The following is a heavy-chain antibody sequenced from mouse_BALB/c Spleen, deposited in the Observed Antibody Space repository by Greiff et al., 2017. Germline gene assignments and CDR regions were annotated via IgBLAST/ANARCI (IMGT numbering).Heavy chain of an antibody. J-gene: IGHJ3*01. CDR1: GFTFSSYT. D-gene: IGHD2-3*01. CDR3: TRDGDGYYGAY. Sequence: EVKLVESGGGLVKPGGSLKLSCAASGFTFSSYTMSWVRQTPEKRLEWVATISSGGSYTYYPDSVKGRFTISRDNAKNTLYLQMSSLKSEDTAMYYCTRDGDGYYGAYWGQGTLVTVSA. CDR2: ISSGGSYT. V-gene: IGHV5-6-4*01.